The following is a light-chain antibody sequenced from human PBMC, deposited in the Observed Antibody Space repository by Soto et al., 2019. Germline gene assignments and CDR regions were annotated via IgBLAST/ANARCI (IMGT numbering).Light chain of an antibody. CDR3: SSYTSSTTWV. J-gene: IGLJ3*02. CDR2: DIS. CDR1: SSDVGGYNY. V-gene: IGLV2-14*01. Sequence: QSALTQPASVSGSPGQSITISCTRTSSDVGGYNYVSWFQQHPSKAPKLMIYDISNRPSGVSNRFSGSKSGNTASLTISGLQAEDEADYYCSSYTSSTTWVFGGGTKLTVL.